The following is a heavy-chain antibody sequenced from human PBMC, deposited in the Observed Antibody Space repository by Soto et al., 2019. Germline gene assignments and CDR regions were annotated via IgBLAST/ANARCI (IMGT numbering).Heavy chain of an antibody. J-gene: IGHJ4*02. CDR3: ANDRMATIVYRGPSDY. CDR2: ISYDGSNK. V-gene: IGHV3-30*18. CDR1: GFTFSSYG. Sequence: GGSLRLSCAASGFTFSSYGMHWVRQAPGKGLEWVAVISYDGSNKYYADSVKGRFTISRDNSKNTLYLQMNSLRAEDTAVYYCANDRMATIVYRGPSDYWGQGTLVTVSS. D-gene: IGHD5-12*01.